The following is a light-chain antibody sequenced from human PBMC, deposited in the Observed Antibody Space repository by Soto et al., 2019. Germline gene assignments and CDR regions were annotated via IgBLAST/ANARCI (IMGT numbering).Light chain of an antibody. J-gene: IGKJ5*01. CDR2: AAS. Sequence: IPMTQSPSSLSASVGDRVTITCRASRDIGNDLGWYQQKPGKAPKHLIFAASTLQSGVPSRFSGSGSGTDFTLTISCLQSEDFATYYCQQYYSYPITFGQGTRLEIK. V-gene: IGKV1-17*01. CDR3: QQYYSYPIT. CDR1: RDIGND.